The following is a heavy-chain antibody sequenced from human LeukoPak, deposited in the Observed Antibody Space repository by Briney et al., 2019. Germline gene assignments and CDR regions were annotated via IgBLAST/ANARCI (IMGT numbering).Heavy chain of an antibody. V-gene: IGHV3-30*02. CDR3: AKDRGRYYDIPTYAFDI. D-gene: IGHD3-9*01. CDR1: GFTFSSYG. Sequence: GGSLRLSRAASGFTFSSYGMHWVRQAPGKGXXXXXXXXYDGSNKYYADSVKGRLTISRDNSKNTLYLQMNSLRAEDTAVYYCAKDRGRYYDIPTYAFDIWGQGTMVTVSS. J-gene: IGHJ3*02. CDR2: XXYDGSNK.